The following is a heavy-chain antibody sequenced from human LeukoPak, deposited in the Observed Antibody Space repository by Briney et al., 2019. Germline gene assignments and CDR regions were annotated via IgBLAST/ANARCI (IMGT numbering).Heavy chain of an antibody. V-gene: IGHV3-7*01. CDR1: GFTFSRYW. CDR2: IKQDGSEK. Sequence: GGSLRLSCAASGFTFSRYWMSWVRQAPGKGLEWVANIKQDGSEKYYVDSVKGRFTISRDNAKNSLYLQMNSLRAEDTAVYYCARDLEGWGQGTLVTVSS. CDR3: ARDLEG. J-gene: IGHJ4*02.